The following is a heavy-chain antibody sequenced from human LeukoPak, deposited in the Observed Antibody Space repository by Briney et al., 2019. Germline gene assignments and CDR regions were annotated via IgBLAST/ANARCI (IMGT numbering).Heavy chain of an antibody. Sequence: GGSLRLSCAASGFTFSSYAMSWVRQAPGKGLEWVSAISGSGAGTCYADSVKGRFTISRDNSKNTLYLQMNSLRAEDTAVYYCARRKHGYINRIYYYYMDVWGKGTTVTVSS. CDR1: GFTFSSYA. J-gene: IGHJ6*03. D-gene: IGHD5-24*01. CDR3: ARRKHGYINRIYYYYMDV. V-gene: IGHV3-23*01. CDR2: ISGSGAGT.